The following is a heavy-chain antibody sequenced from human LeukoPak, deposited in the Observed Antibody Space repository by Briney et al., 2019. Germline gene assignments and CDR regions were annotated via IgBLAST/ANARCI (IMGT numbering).Heavy chain of an antibody. Sequence: ESGPTLVNPTQTLTLTCTFSGFSLSTSGVAVGWIRQPPGKALEWLALNYWNDDKRYSPSLKSRLTITKDTSKYRVVLTMTNMDPVDTATYYCAHSLYDSSGYYYFDYWGQGTLVTVPS. J-gene: IGHJ4*02. V-gene: IGHV2-5*01. CDR1: GFSLSTSGVA. CDR2: NYWNDDK. CDR3: AHSLYDSSGYYYFDY. D-gene: IGHD3-22*01.